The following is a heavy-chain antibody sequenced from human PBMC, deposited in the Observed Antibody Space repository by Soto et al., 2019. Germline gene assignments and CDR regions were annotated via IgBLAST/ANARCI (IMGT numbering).Heavy chain of an antibody. J-gene: IGHJ4*02. V-gene: IGHV2-5*02. CDR3: AHKGPEDWPLDD. CDR2: IYWDDSK. CDR1: GFSLSTSGVG. D-gene: IGHD3-9*01. Sequence: VSGPTLVNPTQTLTLTCTFSGFSLSTSGVGVGWIRQPPGKALEWLAVIYWDDSKHYSPSLRSRLTITKDTSKNQVVLTMTNMDPMDTGTYYCAHKGPEDWPLDDWGQGTLVTGSS.